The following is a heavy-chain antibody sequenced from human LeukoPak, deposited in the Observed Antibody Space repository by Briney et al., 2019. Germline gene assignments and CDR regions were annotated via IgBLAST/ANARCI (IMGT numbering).Heavy chain of an antibody. CDR3: ANANRGIAAAVSWYFDL. CDR1: GFTFSSYS. CDR2: ISSSSSTI. D-gene: IGHD6-13*01. V-gene: IGHV3-48*04. J-gene: IGHJ2*01. Sequence: GGSLRLSCAASGFTFSSYSMNWVRQAPGKGLEWVSYISSSSSTIYYADSVKGRFTISRGNAKNSLYLQMNSLRAEDTAVYYCANANRGIAAAVSWYFDLWGRGTLVTASS.